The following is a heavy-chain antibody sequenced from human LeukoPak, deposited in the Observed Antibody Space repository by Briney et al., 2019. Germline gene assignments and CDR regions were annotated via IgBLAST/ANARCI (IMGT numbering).Heavy chain of an antibody. D-gene: IGHD6-13*01. Sequence: PSETLSLTCTVSGGSMSNYYWSWIRQPPGKGLEWIGHIYYSGSTNYNPSLESRVTISVDPSKNQFSLKMNFVTAADTAVYYCARFHPSYSSSWHGAFDIWGQGTMVTVSS. J-gene: IGHJ3*02. V-gene: IGHV4-59*01. CDR3: ARFHPSYSSSWHGAFDI. CDR1: GGSMSNYY. CDR2: IYYSGST.